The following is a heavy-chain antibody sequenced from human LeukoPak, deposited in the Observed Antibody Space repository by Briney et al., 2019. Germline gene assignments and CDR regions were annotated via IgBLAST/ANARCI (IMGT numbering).Heavy chain of an antibody. V-gene: IGHV3-23*01. D-gene: IGHD3-10*01. Sequence: GGSLRLSCAASGFTFSSYAMSWVRQAPGKGLEWVSAISGSGGSTYYADAVKGRFTISRDNSKNTVYLQMNSLRAEDTAVYFCAKAAYFYGSGSYYNDYWGQGTLVTVSS. J-gene: IGHJ4*02. CDR3: AKAAYFYGSGSYYNDY. CDR2: ISGSGGST. CDR1: GFTFSSYA.